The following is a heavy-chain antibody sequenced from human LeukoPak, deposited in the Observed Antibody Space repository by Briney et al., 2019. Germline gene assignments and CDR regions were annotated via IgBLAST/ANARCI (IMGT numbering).Heavy chain of an antibody. CDR1: GFTFSSYG. CDR3: AKDSPIATV. Sequence: GGSRRLSCAASGFTFSSYGMSWVRQSPVKGLEWVSAISGSDGATYYADSVKGRFTISRDNSKNTLYLQVNSLRAEDTAVYYCAKDSPIATVWGQGTLVTVSS. V-gene: IGHV3-23*01. D-gene: IGHD6-13*01. J-gene: IGHJ1*01. CDR2: ISGSDGAT.